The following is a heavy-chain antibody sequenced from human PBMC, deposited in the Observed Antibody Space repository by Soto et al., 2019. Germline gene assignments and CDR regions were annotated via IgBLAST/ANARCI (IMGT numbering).Heavy chain of an antibody. Sequence: ASVKVSCKASGYTFTSYAMHWVRQAPGQRLEWMGWINAGNGNTKYSLKFQGRVTITRDTSASTAYMELSSLRSEDTAVYYCARGVGYSGYDFYYYYYMDVWGKGTTVTVSS. CDR1: GYTFTSYA. J-gene: IGHJ6*03. D-gene: IGHD5-12*01. V-gene: IGHV1-3*01. CDR3: ARGVGYSGYDFYYYYYMDV. CDR2: INAGNGNT.